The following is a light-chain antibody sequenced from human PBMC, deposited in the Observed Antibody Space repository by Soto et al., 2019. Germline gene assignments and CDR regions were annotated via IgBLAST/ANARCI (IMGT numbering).Light chain of an antibody. Sequence: EIVSTQSPGTLSLSPGKRATLSCRASQSVSRNYLAWYQQKPGQAPRLLIYAASSRATGIPDRFSGSGSGTDFTLTISRLEPEDFAVYYCQQYGSSPLTFGQGTRLEIK. CDR3: QQYGSSPLT. CDR1: QSVSRNY. J-gene: IGKJ5*01. CDR2: AAS. V-gene: IGKV3-20*01.